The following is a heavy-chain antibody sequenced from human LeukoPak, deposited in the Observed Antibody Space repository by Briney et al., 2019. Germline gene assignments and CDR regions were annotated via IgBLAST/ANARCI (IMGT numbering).Heavy chain of an antibody. CDR3: VKSGGXGLIDY. CDR2: IYYTGST. J-gene: IGHJ4*02. V-gene: IGHV4-39*01. Sequence: KPSETLSLTCAVSGASISGSGYYLGWIRQPPGKGLEWIGNIYYTGSTYYNASLQSRVTISIDMSKNQFSLRLSSVTAADTAMYYCVKSGGXGLIDYXXQGTLVTVXS. CDR1: GASISGSGYY. D-gene: IGHD1-26*01.